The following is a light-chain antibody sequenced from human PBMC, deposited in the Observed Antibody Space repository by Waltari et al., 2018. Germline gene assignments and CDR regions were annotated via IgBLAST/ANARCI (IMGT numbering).Light chain of an antibody. Sequence: SYVLTQPPSVSVAPGKTARITCGGTNIGSNSVHWYQQKPGQAPVLVIYYDSDRPSGIPERFSGSNSGNTATLTISRVEAGDEADYYCQVWDSSSDHVVFGGGTKLTVL. J-gene: IGLJ2*01. V-gene: IGLV3-21*04. CDR3: QVWDSSSDHVV. CDR1: NIGSNS. CDR2: YDS.